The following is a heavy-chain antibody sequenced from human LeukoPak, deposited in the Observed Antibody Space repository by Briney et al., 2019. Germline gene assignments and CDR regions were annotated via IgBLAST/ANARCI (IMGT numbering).Heavy chain of an antibody. Sequence: PGGSLRLSCASIFSDYGVHWVRQAPGKGLEWVAVISYDGKNNFYADSVKGRFTISRDNSKKMVYLQMNSLRPEDTALYYCAKDRGSDHFFDYWGQGILVTVSS. CDR2: ISYDGKNN. D-gene: IGHD6-19*01. CDR3: AKDRGSDHFFDY. J-gene: IGHJ4*02. CDR1: IFSDYG. V-gene: IGHV3-30*18.